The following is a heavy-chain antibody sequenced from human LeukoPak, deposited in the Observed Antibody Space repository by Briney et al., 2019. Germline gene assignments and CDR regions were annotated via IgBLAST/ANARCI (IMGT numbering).Heavy chain of an antibody. Sequence: PGGSLRLSCVASGIIFSSYEMNWVRQAPGKGLEWVSYISSSGGTIYFADSVKGRFTLSRDNTKNSLYLQMNSLRVEDTAVYYCARIRTYYLDYWGQGTLVTVSS. J-gene: IGHJ4*02. CDR3: ARIRTYYLDY. CDR2: ISSSGGTI. V-gene: IGHV3-48*03. CDR1: GIIFSSYE. D-gene: IGHD3-16*01.